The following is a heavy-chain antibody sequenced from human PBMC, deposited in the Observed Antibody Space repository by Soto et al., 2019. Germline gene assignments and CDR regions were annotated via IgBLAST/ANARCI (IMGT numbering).Heavy chain of an antibody. Sequence: QVQLQQWGAGPLRPLETLSLTCGVSGGSFSGYYWAWIRQSPGKGLEWIGEINDRGSINYNPSLKSRVSISFDKSKNHYSLNLRSVTAADTAVYYCARESHDIMTGPPWVWYFDSWGRGTLVTVSS. CDR3: ARESHDIMTGPPWVWYFDS. D-gene: IGHD3-9*01. V-gene: IGHV4-34*01. CDR2: INDRGSI. CDR1: GGSFSGYY. J-gene: IGHJ2*01.